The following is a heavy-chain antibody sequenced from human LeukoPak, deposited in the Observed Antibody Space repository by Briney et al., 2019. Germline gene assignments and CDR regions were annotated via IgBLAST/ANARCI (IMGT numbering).Heavy chain of an antibody. CDR3: ARVKWELLPVDY. Sequence: PGGSLRLSCAASEFSVGSNYMTWVRQAPGKGLEWVSLIYSGGSTYYADSVKGRFTISRDNSKNTLYLQMNSLRAEDTAVYYCARVKWELLPVDYWGQGTLVTVSS. CDR1: EFSVGSNY. V-gene: IGHV3-66*01. J-gene: IGHJ4*02. D-gene: IGHD1-26*01. CDR2: IYSGGST.